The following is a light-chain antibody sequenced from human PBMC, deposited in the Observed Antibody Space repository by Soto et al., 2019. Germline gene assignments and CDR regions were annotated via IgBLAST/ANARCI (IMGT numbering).Light chain of an antibody. CDR1: RSDVGGYNY. CDR3: SSYTSSSTYWV. Sequence: QSVLTQPASVSGSPVQSITISCTGTRSDVGGYNYVSWYQQHPGKAPKLMIYEVSNRPSGVSNHFSGYKSGNTAALTISAIQAEDEAEYDFSSYTSSSTYWVFGGGTKLTVL. V-gene: IGLV2-14*01. J-gene: IGLJ3*02. CDR2: EVS.